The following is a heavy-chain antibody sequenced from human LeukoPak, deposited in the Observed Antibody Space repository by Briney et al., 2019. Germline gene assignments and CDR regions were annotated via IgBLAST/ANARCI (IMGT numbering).Heavy chain of an antibody. Sequence: PSETLSLTCTVSGGSISSSSYYWGWIRQPPGKGLEWIGSIYYSGSTYYNPSLKSRDTISVDTSKNQFSLKLSSVTAADTAVYYCASSLDTAMVYWGQGTLVTVSS. D-gene: IGHD5-18*01. CDR1: GGSISSSSYY. V-gene: IGHV4-39*01. CDR3: ASSLDTAMVY. J-gene: IGHJ4*02. CDR2: IYYSGST.